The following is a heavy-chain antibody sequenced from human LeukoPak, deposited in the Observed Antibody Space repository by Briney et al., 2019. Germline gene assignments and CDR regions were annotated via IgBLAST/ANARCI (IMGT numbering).Heavy chain of an antibody. V-gene: IGHV3-21*01. CDR3: ARSRHDGMDV. J-gene: IGHJ6*02. CDR1: GFTFSSYS. CDR2: ISSSSSYI. Sequence: SGGSLRLSCAASGFTFSSYSMNWVRQAPGKGLEWVSSISSSSSYIYYADSVKGRSTISRDNAKNSLYLQMNSLRAEDTAVYYCARSRHDGMDVWGQGTTVTVSS.